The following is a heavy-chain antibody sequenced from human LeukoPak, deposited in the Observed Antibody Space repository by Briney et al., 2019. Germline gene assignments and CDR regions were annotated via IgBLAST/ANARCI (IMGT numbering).Heavy chain of an antibody. J-gene: IGHJ4*02. Sequence: GGSLRLSCAASGFTFSSYAMHWVRQAPGKGLEWVAVISYDGSNKYYADSVKGRFTISRDNSKNTLYLQMNSLRAEDTAVYYCARDADARRGYSYGFSDYWGRGTLVTVSS. D-gene: IGHD5-18*01. CDR2: ISYDGSNK. V-gene: IGHV3-30-3*01. CDR1: GFTFSSYA. CDR3: ARDADARRGYSYGFSDY.